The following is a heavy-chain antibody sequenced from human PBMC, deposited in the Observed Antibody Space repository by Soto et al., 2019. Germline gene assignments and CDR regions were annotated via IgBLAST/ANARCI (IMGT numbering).Heavy chain of an antibody. D-gene: IGHD6-6*01. CDR2: IKQDGSEK. J-gene: IGHJ5*02. Sequence: GGSLRLSCAAFGFPFSRDWMSWVRQGRGKGLEGVANIKQDGSEKSYVDSVKGRFSISRDNAKKSLYLQLNSLRAEDTAVYFCGSYLPSVSGRPGGWFDPWGQGTLVTVSS. CDR1: GFPFSRDW. V-gene: IGHV3-7*01. CDR3: GSYLPSVSGRPGGWFDP.